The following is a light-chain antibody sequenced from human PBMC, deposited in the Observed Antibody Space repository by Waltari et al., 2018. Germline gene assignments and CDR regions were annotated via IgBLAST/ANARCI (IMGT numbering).Light chain of an antibody. CDR3: QQYNSYPSYT. CDR2: KAS. CDR1: QSISSW. Sequence: IQMTQSPSTLSASVGDRVTITCRASQSISSWLAWYQQKPGKALKLLIYKASSLESGVPSRFSGSGSGTEFTLTISSLQPDDIATYYCQQYNSYPSYTFGQGTNLEIK. V-gene: IGKV1-5*03. J-gene: IGKJ2*01.